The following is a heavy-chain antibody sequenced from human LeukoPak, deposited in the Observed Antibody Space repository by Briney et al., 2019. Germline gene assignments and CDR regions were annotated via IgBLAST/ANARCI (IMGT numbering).Heavy chain of an antibody. CDR2: ISYDGSNK. J-gene: IGHJ3*02. D-gene: IGHD1-1*01. V-gene: IGHV3-30*18. CDR1: GFTFSSYG. CDR3: AKARPLYNWNDGAFDI. Sequence: PGRSLRLSCAASGFTFSSYGMHWVRQAPGKGLEWVAVISYDGSNKYYADSVKGRFTISRDNSKNTLYLQMNSLRAEDTAVYYCAKARPLYNWNDGAFDIWGQGTMVTVSS.